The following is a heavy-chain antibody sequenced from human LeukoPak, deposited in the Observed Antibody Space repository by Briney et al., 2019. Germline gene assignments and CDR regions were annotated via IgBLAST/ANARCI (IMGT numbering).Heavy chain of an antibody. CDR3: AKDLSYQLPSYGMDV. Sequence: GGSLRLSCATSGFTFTTYAMHWVRQAPGQGLEWVSVISGTGGDAYYADSAKGRFTVSRDNSKNSIYLQMNSLRAEDTAVYHCAKDLSYQLPSYGMDVWGQGTTVTVSS. D-gene: IGHD2-2*01. CDR1: GFTFTTYA. CDR2: ISGTGGDA. J-gene: IGHJ6*02. V-gene: IGHV3-23*01.